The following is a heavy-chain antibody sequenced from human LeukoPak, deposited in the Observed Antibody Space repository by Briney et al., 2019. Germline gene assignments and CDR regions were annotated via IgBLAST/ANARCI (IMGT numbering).Heavy chain of an antibody. J-gene: IGHJ4*02. D-gene: IGHD2-2*01. V-gene: IGHV3-15*01. Sequence: GGSLRLSCAASGFTFTNAWMSWVRRAPGKGLEWVGRIRSRTDGGTTDYAAPVKGRFTVSRDDSKNTLYLQMNSLKTEDTAVYYCTTGDVVLPSSHDPFDYWGQGTLVTVSS. CDR2: IRSRTDGGTT. CDR1: GFTFTNAW. CDR3: TTGDVVLPSSHDPFDY.